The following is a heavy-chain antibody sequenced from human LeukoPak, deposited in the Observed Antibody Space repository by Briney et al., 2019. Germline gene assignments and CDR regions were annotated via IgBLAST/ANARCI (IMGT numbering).Heavy chain of an antibody. CDR3: AKGYSSGWYAFDS. Sequence: PEGSLRLSCAASGFTFSRYPMIWVRQAPGKGLEWVSTLSSGGGGTYYADSVRGRFTISGDDSKNTLYLEMFSLTAEDTARYYCAKGYSSGWYAFDSWGQGTLVTVSS. CDR1: GFTFSRYP. V-gene: IGHV3-23*01. CDR2: LSSGGGGT. D-gene: IGHD6-19*01. J-gene: IGHJ4*02.